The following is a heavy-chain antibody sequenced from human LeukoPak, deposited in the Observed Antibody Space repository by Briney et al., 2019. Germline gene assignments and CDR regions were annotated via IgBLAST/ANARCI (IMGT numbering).Heavy chain of an antibody. CDR3: ARKDGDY. Sequence: SDTLSLPCSVSGTPLRPFHWIWFRQPAGKPPEWIGLIYTNGATTLNPSLKSRVAMSVDLAKNQLFLKLASVTAADTAMYYCARKDGDYWGEGTLGTVSS. CDR2: IYTNGAT. CDR1: GTPLRPFH. V-gene: IGHV4-4*07. J-gene: IGHJ4*02.